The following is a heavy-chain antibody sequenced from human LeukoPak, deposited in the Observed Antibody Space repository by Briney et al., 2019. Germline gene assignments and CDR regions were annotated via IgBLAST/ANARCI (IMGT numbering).Heavy chain of an antibody. J-gene: IGHJ3*02. CDR3: ARGHRTGTLGAFDI. D-gene: IGHD1-1*01. CDR2: IYHSGST. V-gene: IGHV4-30-2*01. CDR1: GGSISSGGYY. Sequence: PSETLSLTCTVSGGSISSGGYYWSWIRQPPGKGLEWIGYIYHSGSTYYNPSLKSRVTISVDRSKNQFSLKLSSVTAADTAVYYCARGHRTGTLGAFDIWGQGTMVTVSS.